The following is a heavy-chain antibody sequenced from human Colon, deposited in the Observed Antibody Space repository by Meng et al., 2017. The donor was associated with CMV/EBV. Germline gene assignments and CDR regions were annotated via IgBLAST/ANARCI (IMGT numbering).Heavy chain of an antibody. J-gene: IGHJ4*02. CDR3: TREGFDY. V-gene: IGHV1-2*06. CDR1: EYTFTSHH. Sequence: QVQLEQSGAEVKKSGASVRVSCKASEYTFTSHHVHWVRQAPGQGLEWMGRIKPSTGDTNYAQNFQGRVTVTRDTSISTVYMEVNSLTSDDTAVYYCTREGFDYWGQGALVTVSS. CDR2: IKPSTGDT.